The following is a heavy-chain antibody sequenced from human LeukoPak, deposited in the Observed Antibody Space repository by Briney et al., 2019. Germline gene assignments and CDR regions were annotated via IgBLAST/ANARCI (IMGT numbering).Heavy chain of an antibody. Sequence: PGGALRLSGAASGFTLIRYAMGWVGQAEGEGVEGVSAIRGRGGTTYYAASVNGRFTVSRDNSNTTLSLQMNRLTADDTAVYYCAKDEHCLVYDYWGQGTLVTVSS. CDR1: GFTLIRYA. J-gene: IGHJ4*02. CDR2: IRGRGGTT. V-gene: IGHV3-23*01. D-gene: IGHD6-19*01. CDR3: AKDEHCLVYDY.